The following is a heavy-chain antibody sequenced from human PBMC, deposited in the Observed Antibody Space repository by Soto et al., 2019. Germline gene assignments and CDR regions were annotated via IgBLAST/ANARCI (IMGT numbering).Heavy chain of an antibody. V-gene: IGHV4-61*01. CDR2: IYYSGST. D-gene: IGHD6-13*01. CDR1: GGSVSSGSYY. Sequence: LSLTCTVSGGSVSSGSYYWSWIRQPPGKGLEWVGYIYYSGSTNYNPSLESRVTISVDTSKNQFSLKLSSVTAADMAVYYCARFARYSSSWYWFDPWGQGTLVTVSS. CDR3: ARFARYSSSWYWFDP. J-gene: IGHJ5*02.